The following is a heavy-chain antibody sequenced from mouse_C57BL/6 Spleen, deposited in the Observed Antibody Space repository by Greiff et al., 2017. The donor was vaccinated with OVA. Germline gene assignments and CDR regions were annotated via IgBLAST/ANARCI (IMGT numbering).Heavy chain of an antibody. CDR1: GYTFTDYN. CDR2: INPNNGGT. V-gene: IGHV1-18*01. Sequence: VQLQQSGPELVKPGASVKIPCKASGYTFTDYNMDWVKQSHGKSLEWIGDINPNNGGTIYNQKFKGKATLTVDKSSSTAYMELRSLTSEDTAVYYCAREGPVYYGNYLDYWGQGTTLTVSS. J-gene: IGHJ2*01. D-gene: IGHD2-1*01. CDR3: AREGPVYYGNYLDY.